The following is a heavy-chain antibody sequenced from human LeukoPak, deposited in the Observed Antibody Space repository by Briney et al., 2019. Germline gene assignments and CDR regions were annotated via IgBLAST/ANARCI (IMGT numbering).Heavy chain of an antibody. D-gene: IGHD2-2*01. J-gene: IGHJ6*02. CDR1: GFTIGKSD. V-gene: IGHV3-53*05. CDR2: VYTGGRT. CDR3: ARDGGDIVVVPAAKDDYYYGMDV. Sequence: GGSLRLSCATSGFTIGKSDMAWVRQAPGKGLEWVSIVYTGGRTFHADSVKGRFTISRDNSKNTLYLQMNSLRAEDTAVYYCARDGGDIVVVPAAKDDYYYGMDVWGQGTTVTVSS.